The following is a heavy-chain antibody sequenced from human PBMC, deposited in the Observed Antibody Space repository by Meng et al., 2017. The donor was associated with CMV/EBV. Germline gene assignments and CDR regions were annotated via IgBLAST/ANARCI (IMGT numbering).Heavy chain of an antibody. CDR3: ARGGDIVVVPAAFPYSYYGMDV. D-gene: IGHD2-2*01. V-gene: IGHV1-69*10. Sequence: SVKVSCKASGGTFSSYAISWVRQAPGHGREWMGGIIPILGIANYAQKLQGRVTITADKSTSTAYMELSSLRSEDTAVYYCARGGDIVVVPAAFPYSYYGMDVWGRGTTVTVSS. J-gene: IGHJ6*02. CDR2: IIPILGIA. CDR1: GGTFSSYA.